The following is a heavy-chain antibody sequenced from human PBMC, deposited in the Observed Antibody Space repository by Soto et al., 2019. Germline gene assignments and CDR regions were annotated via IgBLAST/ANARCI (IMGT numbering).Heavy chain of an antibody. CDR1: GGSSTSNNSC. D-gene: IGHD3-10*01. Sequence: TLSLTCTVSGGSSTSNNSCWSGIRQPPGEGLEWIGHIFDSGTTYTNPSLRSQVAISLDTSKSQFSLKLTSVTATDTAVYYCVRQGFGALHGLVDVWGQGT. V-gene: IGHV4-30-4*01. CDR2: IFDSGTT. J-gene: IGHJ3*01. CDR3: VRQGFGALHGLVDV.